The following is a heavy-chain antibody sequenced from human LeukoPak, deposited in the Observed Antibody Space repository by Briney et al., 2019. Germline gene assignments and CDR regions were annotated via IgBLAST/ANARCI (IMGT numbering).Heavy chain of an antibody. J-gene: IGHJ4*02. CDR2: IIPIFGTA. CDR3: ARVSTGTIDY. V-gene: IGHV1-69*13. CDR1: GGTFSSYA. Sequence: VXXSCKASGGTFSSYAISWVRQAPGQGLEWMGGIIPIFGTANYAQKFQGRVTITADKSTSTAYMELSSLRSEDTAVYYCARVSTGTIDYWGQGTLVTVSS. D-gene: IGHD1-1*01.